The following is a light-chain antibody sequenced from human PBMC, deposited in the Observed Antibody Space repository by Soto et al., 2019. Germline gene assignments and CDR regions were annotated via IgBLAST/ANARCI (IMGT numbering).Light chain of an antibody. Sequence: IVLTQSPGTLSLSPGERATLSCRASQSVSSSYLAWYQQKPGQTPRLLIYGASSRATGIPDRFSGSGSGTDFTLTISRLEPEDFAVYYCQHYGSSPYPFGQGTKLEIK. CDR3: QHYGSSPYP. V-gene: IGKV3-20*01. CDR2: GAS. J-gene: IGKJ2*01. CDR1: QSVSSSY.